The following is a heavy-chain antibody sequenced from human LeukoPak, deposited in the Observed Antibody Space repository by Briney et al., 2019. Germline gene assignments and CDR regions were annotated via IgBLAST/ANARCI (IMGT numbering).Heavy chain of an antibody. CDR2: MYHSGST. Sequence: SETLSLTCSVSGYSISSAYYWGWIRQPPGKGLEWIGTMYHSGSTNYNPSLKSRATISVDTSKNQFSLKLSSVTAADTAVYFCARGFRGDNFDYWGQGTLVTVSS. CDR1: GYSISSAYY. CDR3: ARGFRGDNFDY. V-gene: IGHV4-38-2*02. J-gene: IGHJ4*02. D-gene: IGHD7-27*01.